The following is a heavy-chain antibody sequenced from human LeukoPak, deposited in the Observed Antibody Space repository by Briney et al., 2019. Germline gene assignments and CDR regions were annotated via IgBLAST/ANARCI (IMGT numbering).Heavy chain of an antibody. CDR1: GYSISSGYY. CDR3: ARGDYDILTGYYPPDY. CDR2: IYHSGST. V-gene: IGHV4-38-2*02. Sequence: SETLSLTCTVSGYSISSGYYWGWIRQPPGKGLEWIGSIYHSGSTYYNPSLKSRVTISVDTSKNQFSLKLSSVTAADTAVYYCARGDYDILTGYYPPDYWGQGTLVTVSS. J-gene: IGHJ4*02. D-gene: IGHD3-9*01.